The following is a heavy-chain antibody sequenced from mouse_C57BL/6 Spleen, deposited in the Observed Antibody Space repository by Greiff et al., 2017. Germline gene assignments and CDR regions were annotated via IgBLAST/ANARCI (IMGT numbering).Heavy chain of an antibody. J-gene: IGHJ3*01. CDR1: GYTFTSYW. D-gene: IGHD2-3*01. V-gene: IGHV1-69*01. Sequence: QVQLQQPGAELVMPGASVKLSCKASGYTFTSYWMHWVKQRPGQGLEWIGEIDPSDSYTNYNQKFKGKSTLTVDKSSSTAYMQLSSLTSEDSAVYYCARKGEDDGNYDWFAYWGQGTLVTVAA. CDR3: ARKGEDDGNYDWFAY. CDR2: IDPSDSYT.